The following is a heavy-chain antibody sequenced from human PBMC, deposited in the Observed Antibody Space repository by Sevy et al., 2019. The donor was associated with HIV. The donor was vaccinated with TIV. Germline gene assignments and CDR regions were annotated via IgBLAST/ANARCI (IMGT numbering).Heavy chain of an antibody. CDR1: GDSVSSNSAA. CDR2: TYYRSKWYN. Sequence: SQTLSLTCAISGDSVSSNSAAWNWIRQSPSRGLEWLGRTYYRSKWYNDYAVSVKSRITINPDTSKNQFSLQLNFVTPGDTALYYCARDRGLRLYSSSWYGWFDPWGQGTLVTVSS. D-gene: IGHD6-13*01. J-gene: IGHJ5*02. CDR3: ARDRGLRLYSSSWYGWFDP. V-gene: IGHV6-1*01.